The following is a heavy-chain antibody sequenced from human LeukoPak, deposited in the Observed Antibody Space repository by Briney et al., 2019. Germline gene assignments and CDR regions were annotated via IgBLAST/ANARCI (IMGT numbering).Heavy chain of an antibody. J-gene: IGHJ5*02. V-gene: IGHV4-59*08. CDR2: IYYSGTT. CDR1: GGSISNYY. D-gene: IGHD5-12*01. Sequence: SETLSLTCTVSGGSISNYYWSWVRQPPGKGLEWIGHIYYSGTTNYSPSLKSRVTISVDTSKNQFSLKLSSVTAADTAVYYCARVRQTGYASIDPWGQGTLVIVSS. CDR3: ARVRQTGYASIDP.